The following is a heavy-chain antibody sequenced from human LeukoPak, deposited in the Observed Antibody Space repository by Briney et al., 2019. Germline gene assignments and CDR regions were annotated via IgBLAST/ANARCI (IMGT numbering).Heavy chain of an antibody. Sequence: ASVKVSCKASGYTFTSYSVTWVRHAPGQGLEWMGWISAYNGNTNYAQKFQGRVNMTTDTSTTTAYMEVRSLRSDDTAVYYCARDIDRLPIQLWGHNRFDSWGQGALVTVSS. D-gene: IGHD5-18*01. CDR2: ISAYNGNT. J-gene: IGHJ5*01. V-gene: IGHV1-18*01. CDR3: ARDIDRLPIQLWGHNRFDS. CDR1: GYTFTSYS.